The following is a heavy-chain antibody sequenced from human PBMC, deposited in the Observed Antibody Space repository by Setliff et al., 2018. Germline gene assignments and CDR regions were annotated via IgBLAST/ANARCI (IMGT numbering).Heavy chain of an antibody. Sequence: PGESLKISCKGSGYSFTSYWIGWVRQMPGKGLEWMGILYPGDSDTRYSPSFQGQVTISADRSITTAYLQWSSLKASDTAIYYCARRPGYSSGPFDYWGQGTLVTVSS. CDR1: GYSFTSYW. CDR2: LYPGDSDT. J-gene: IGHJ4*02. CDR3: ARRPGYSSGPFDY. V-gene: IGHV5-51*01. D-gene: IGHD6-19*01.